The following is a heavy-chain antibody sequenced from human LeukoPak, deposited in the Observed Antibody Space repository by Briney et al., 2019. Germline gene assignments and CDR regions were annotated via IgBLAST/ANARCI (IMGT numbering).Heavy chain of an antibody. V-gene: IGHV4-59*08. J-gene: IGHJ4*02. Sequence: PSETLSLTCTGSGGSISSYYWSWIRQPPGKGLEWIGYIYYSGSTNYNPSLKSRVTISVDTSKNQFSLKLSSVTAADTAVYYCARHVPPEPLFGYWGQGTLVTVSS. CDR1: GGSISSYY. CDR3: ARHVPPEPLFGY. D-gene: IGHD3-10*02. CDR2: IYYSGST.